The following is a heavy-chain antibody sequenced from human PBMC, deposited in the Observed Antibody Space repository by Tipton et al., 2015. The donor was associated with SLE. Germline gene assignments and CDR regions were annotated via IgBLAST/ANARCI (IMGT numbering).Heavy chain of an antibody. J-gene: IGHJ4*02. CDR1: GGSITTGSYY. Sequence: TLSLTCTVSGGSITTGSYYWSWIRQPAGKGLEWIGRLYTTGSTYYNPSPKSRVSMSVDTSKNQFSLRLSSVTAADTAVYYCARRPWGGFDYWGQGTLVTVSS. CDR3: ARRPWGGFDY. D-gene: IGHD3-10*01. CDR2: LYTTGST. V-gene: IGHV4-61*02.